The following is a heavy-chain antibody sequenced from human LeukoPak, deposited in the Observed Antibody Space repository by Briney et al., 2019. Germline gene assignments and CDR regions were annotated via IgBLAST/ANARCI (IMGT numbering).Heavy chain of an antibody. D-gene: IGHD4-17*01. Sequence: GGSLRLSCVASGFTFSSRDWMTWVRQAPGKGLEWVSAISGSGGSTYYADSVKGRFTISRDNSKNTLYLQMNSLRAEDTAVYYCAKDWTTVGFRDYMDVWGKGTTVTVSS. V-gene: IGHV3-23*01. J-gene: IGHJ6*03. CDR1: GFTFSSRDW. CDR3: AKDWTTVGFRDYMDV. CDR2: ISGSGGST.